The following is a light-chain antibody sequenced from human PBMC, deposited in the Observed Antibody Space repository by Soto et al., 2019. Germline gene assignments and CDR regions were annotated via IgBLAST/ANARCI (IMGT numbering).Light chain of an antibody. CDR3: QHYSNWPPT. J-gene: IGKJ3*01. V-gene: IGKV3-15*01. CDR1: ESGHRN. Sequence: EVVMTQSPATLSVSPGERVTLSCRASESGHRNLAWYHQKPGQGTSLLIYYASTRATGVPDRFTGSGSGTAFTLNISSLQSEDFGVYHCQHYSNWPPTFGPGTKVQIK. CDR2: YAS.